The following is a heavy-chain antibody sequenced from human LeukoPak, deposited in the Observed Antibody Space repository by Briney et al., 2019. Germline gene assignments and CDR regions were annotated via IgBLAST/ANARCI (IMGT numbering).Heavy chain of an antibody. V-gene: IGHV3-30-3*01. CDR3: AKDLIWGPPDHFDY. CDR1: GFSFNTYA. J-gene: IGHJ4*02. D-gene: IGHD7-27*01. CDR2: ISDDGTIQ. Sequence: PGRSLRLSCDASGFSFNTYAMHWVRQAPGKGLEWVAVISDDGTIQYYADSVRGRFTISRDNSKNRLYLQMDGLRTDDTAVYYCAKDLIWGPPDHFDYWGQGILVTVSS.